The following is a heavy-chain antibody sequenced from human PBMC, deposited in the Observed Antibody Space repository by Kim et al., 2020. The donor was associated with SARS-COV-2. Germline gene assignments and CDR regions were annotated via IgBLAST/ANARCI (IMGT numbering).Heavy chain of an antibody. V-gene: IGHV3-23*01. CDR2: ISGSGGST. CDR3: AKDGVPLLWFGGLSGDS. CDR1: GFTFSSYA. D-gene: IGHD3-10*01. Sequence: GGSLRLSCAASGFTFSSYAMSWVRQAPGKGLEWVSAISGSGGSTYYADSVKGRFTISRDNSKNTLYLPMNSLRAEDTAVYYCAKDGVPLLWFGGLSGDSWGQGTLVTVSS. J-gene: IGHJ4*02.